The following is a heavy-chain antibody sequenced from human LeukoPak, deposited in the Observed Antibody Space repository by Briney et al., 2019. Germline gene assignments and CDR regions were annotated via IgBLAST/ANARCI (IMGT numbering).Heavy chain of an antibody. CDR1: GYTFTSYG. D-gene: IGHD3-9*01. CDR3: ARVPVYSLTGYRYLDL. J-gene: IGHJ2*01. Sequence: ASVTVSCKACGYTFTSYGISRVRQAPCQGLAWVGLMSAYNGNTNYAQKLQGRVTMTTDTSTSTAYMELRSLRSDHTAVYYCARVPVYSLTGYRYLDLWGRGTLHTVSS. CDR2: MSAYNGNT. V-gene: IGHV1-18*01.